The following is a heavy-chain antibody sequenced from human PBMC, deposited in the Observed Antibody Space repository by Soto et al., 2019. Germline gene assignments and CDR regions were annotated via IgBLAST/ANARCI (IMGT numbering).Heavy chain of an antibody. J-gene: IGHJ6*02. V-gene: IGHV3-43D*04. CDR3: AKDPGEYCSSTSCRSGYYYYGMDV. CDR1: GYTFYDYA. D-gene: IGHD2-2*01. CDR2: ISWDGGST. Sequence: SCKASGYTFYDYAMHWVRQAPVKGLEWVSLISWDGGSTYYADSVKGRFTISRDNSKNSLYLQMNSLRAEDTDLYYCAKDPGEYCSSTSCRSGYYYYGMDVWGQGTTVTVSS.